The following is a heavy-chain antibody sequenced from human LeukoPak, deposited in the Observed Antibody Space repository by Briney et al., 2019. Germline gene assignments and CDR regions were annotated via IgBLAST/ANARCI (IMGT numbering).Heavy chain of an antibody. J-gene: IGHJ4*02. V-gene: IGHV3-73*01. D-gene: IGHD3-9*01. CDR3: AGDYNFLTGLNY. CDR2: IGRQGDSDAT. Sequence: GGSLKLSCAASGLTFSGSGIHWVRQASGKGLEWLGRIGRQGDSDATRYAASLKGKFTISRVDSRNTAYLQMNSLKTEDTGMYYCAGDYNFLTGLNYWGQGTLVTVSS. CDR1: GLTFSGSG.